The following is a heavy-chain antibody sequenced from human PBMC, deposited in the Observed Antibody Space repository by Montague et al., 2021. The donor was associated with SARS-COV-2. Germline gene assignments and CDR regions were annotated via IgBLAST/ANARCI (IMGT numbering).Heavy chain of an antibody. CDR2: IYYSGST. Sequence: SETLSLTCTVSGGSISSNYWSWMRQPPGKGLEWIGYIYYSGSTNYNTSLKSRVTISVDTSKNQFSLKLSSVTAADTAVYYCARGRGYSSSAGFDYWGQGTLVTVSS. CDR3: ARGRGYSSSAGFDY. V-gene: IGHV4-59*01. J-gene: IGHJ4*02. D-gene: IGHD6-6*01. CDR1: GGSISSNY.